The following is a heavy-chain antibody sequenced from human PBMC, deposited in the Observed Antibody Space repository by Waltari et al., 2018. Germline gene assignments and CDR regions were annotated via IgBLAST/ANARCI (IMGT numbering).Heavy chain of an antibody. Sequence: EVQLVESGGDLVKPGGSLRLPCSTSGFLFSGECMGWLRQAPGKGLQWVSSISVSGNFLYYADSVKGRFTISRDNANNSVYLQMTSLRVDDTATYYCVKGLEVAHSWGLGTLVTVSS. CDR3: VKGLEVAHS. CDR1: GFLFSGEC. D-gene: IGHD2-8*02. J-gene: IGHJ5*02. CDR2: ISVSGNFL. V-gene: IGHV3-21*02.